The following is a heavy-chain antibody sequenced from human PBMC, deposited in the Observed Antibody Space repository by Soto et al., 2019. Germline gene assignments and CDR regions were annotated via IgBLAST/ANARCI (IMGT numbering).Heavy chain of an antibody. CDR2: VAYSGST. Sequence: SETLSLTCTVSGGSISNYYWAWIRQPPGRGLEWIGSVAYSGSTNYDASLKSRITISVDTSKNHLSLRVNSVTATDTAVFYCVRHMSTSWYSSFDYWGQGTPVTVS. J-gene: IGHJ4*02. CDR1: GGSISNYY. D-gene: IGHD2-2*01. V-gene: IGHV4-39*01. CDR3: VRHMSTSWYSSFDY.